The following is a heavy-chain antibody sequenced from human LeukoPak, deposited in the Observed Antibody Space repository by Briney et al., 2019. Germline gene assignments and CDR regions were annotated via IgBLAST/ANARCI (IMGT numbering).Heavy chain of an antibody. J-gene: IGHJ4*02. CDR1: GFTFSSYG. CDR2: ISYDDGSNK. CDR3: AKGSTFFDS. Sequence: PGRSLRLSCATSGFTFSSYGMHWVRQAPGKGLEWVAVISYDDGSNKYYADSVKGRFSIYRDNSKNTLYLQMNSLSPEDTAVYYCAKGSTFFDSWGQGTLVTVSS. D-gene: IGHD2/OR15-2a*01. V-gene: IGHV3-30*18.